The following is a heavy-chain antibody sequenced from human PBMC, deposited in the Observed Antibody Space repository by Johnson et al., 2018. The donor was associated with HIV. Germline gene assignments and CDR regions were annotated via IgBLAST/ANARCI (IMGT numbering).Heavy chain of an antibody. V-gene: IGHV3-30*03. CDR3: ARGIPAATRGYAFDI. CDR2: ISYDGSNK. J-gene: IGHJ3*02. CDR1: GFTFSSYG. D-gene: IGHD2-2*01. Sequence: QEKLVESGGGVVQPGRSLRLSCAASGFTFSSYGMHWVRQAPGKGLEWVAVISYDGSNKYYADSVKGRFTISRDNSKNTLYLQMNSLRAEDTAVYYCARGIPAATRGYAFDIWGQGTMVTVSS.